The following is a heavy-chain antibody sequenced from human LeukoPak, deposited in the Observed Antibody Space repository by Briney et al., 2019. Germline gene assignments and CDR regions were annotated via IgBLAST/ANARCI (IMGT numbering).Heavy chain of an antibody. D-gene: IGHD4-17*01. CDR3: ASTKPSYGDPDVRFDY. V-gene: IGHV3-74*01. CDR2: INSDGSST. CDR1: GFTFSSYW. Sequence: GGSLRLSCAASGFTFSSYWMHWVRQAPGKGLVWVSRINSDGSSTSYADSAKGRFTISRDNAKNTLYLQMNSLRAEDTAVYYCASTKPSYGDPDVRFDYWGQGTLVTVSS. J-gene: IGHJ4*02.